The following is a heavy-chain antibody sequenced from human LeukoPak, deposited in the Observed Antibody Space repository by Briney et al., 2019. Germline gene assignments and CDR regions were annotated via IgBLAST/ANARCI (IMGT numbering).Heavy chain of an antibody. Sequence: PGGSLRLSYAASGFTFNSSWMHWVRQAPGKGLVWVSRINSDGSTTNYADSVKGRFIISRDNAKNTLYLQMNSLRAEDTAVYYCTRPESSSSLACDHWGQGTLVTVSS. CDR1: GFTFNSSW. J-gene: IGHJ4*02. CDR2: INSDGSTT. D-gene: IGHD2-2*01. V-gene: IGHV3-74*01. CDR3: TRPESSSSLACDH.